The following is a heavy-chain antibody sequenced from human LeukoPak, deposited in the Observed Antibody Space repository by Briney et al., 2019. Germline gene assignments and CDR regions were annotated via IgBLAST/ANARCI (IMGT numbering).Heavy chain of an antibody. Sequence: PGGSLRLSCAGSGFPFSIYGMNWVRQAPGKGLEWVSGISPGGGPTYYADSVKGRFTISRDNAKNSLYLQMNSLRAEDTAVYYCARGPYASGSYGRRGWVHYMDVWGKGTTVTISS. CDR3: ARGPYASGSYGRRGWVHYMDV. V-gene: IGHV3-21*01. CDR1: GFPFSIYG. D-gene: IGHD3-10*01. J-gene: IGHJ6*03. CDR2: ISPGGGPT.